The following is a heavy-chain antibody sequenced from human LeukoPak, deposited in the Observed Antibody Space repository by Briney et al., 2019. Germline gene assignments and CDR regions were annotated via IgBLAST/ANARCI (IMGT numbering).Heavy chain of an antibody. D-gene: IGHD6-6*01. CDR1: GFPFTVYW. Sequence: GGSLRLSCATSGFPFTVYWTSWVRQVPGKGLEWVANISPDGRTTYYMDSVKGRFTISRDKAKNSMFLQMDSLRVEDTAVYYCARIGYSSSSFDFWGQGTPVTVSS. J-gene: IGHJ4*02. V-gene: IGHV3-7*01. CDR2: ISPDGRTT. CDR3: ARIGYSSSSFDF.